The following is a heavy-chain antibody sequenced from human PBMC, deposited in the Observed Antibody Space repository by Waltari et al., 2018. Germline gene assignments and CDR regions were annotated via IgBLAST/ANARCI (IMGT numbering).Heavy chain of an antibody. J-gene: IGHJ4*02. CDR3: AKDRTGPYSITALDS. CDR2: SSGSGGTT. Sequence: EVQLLESGGGLIQPGGSLRLSCAASGFTFSSYVMSWVRQAPGKGLEWGSASSGSGGTTYYADSVKGRFTISRDNSKNTVYLQMNSLRAEDTAVYYCAKDRTGPYSITALDSWGQGTLVTVSS. V-gene: IGHV3-23*01. CDR1: GFTFSSYV. D-gene: IGHD4-4*01.